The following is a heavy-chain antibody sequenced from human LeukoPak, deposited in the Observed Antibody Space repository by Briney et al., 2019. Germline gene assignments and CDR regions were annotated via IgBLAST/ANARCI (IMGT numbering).Heavy chain of an antibody. Sequence: PGGSLRLSCAASGFSFSDYYMTWIRQAPGKGLQWVSSISSDGGAMYYADSVKGRFTISRDNARNSLYLQMNSLRAEDTAVYYCAKDAPDEVAATPDYFDYWGQGTLVTVSS. J-gene: IGHJ4*02. CDR2: ISSDGGAM. V-gene: IGHV3-11*01. D-gene: IGHD2-15*01. CDR1: GFSFSDYY. CDR3: AKDAPDEVAATPDYFDY.